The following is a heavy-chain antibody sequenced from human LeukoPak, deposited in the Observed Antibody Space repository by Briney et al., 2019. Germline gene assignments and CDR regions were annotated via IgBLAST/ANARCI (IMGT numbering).Heavy chain of an antibody. CDR2: ISRSGSTK. J-gene: IGHJ4*02. CDR3: AKDDAWLQYGN. CDR1: GFTFSSYA. D-gene: IGHD5-24*01. Sequence: GGSLRLSCVTSGFTFSSYAMNWVRQAPGKGLEWVSSISRSGSTKYYADSVKGRFTISRDNAKNSLFLQMNSLRAEDTAVYYCAKDDAWLQYGNWGRGTLVTVSS. V-gene: IGHV3-48*04.